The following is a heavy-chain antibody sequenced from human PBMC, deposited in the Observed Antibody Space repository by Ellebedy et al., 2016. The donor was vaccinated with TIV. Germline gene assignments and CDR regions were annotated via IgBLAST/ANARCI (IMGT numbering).Heavy chain of an antibody. V-gene: IGHV4-39*07. CDR3: TREGYSGYAAGIDY. D-gene: IGHD5-12*01. Sequence: SETLSLXXSVSGGSICRSTYYWGWIRQPPGKGLEWIGSIYYRGSTYYNPSLKSRVTMSMDTYKNQFSLKLSSVAAADTAVYYCTREGYSGYAAGIDYWGQGSLVTVSS. CDR2: IYYRGST. J-gene: IGHJ4*02. CDR1: GGSICRSTYY.